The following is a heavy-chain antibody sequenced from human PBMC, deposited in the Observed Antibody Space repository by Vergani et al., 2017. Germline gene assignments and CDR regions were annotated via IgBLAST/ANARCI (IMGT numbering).Heavy chain of an antibody. D-gene: IGHD4-23*01. CDR3: AIGGTVVESGAVDR. V-gene: IGHV4-30-2*01. Sequence: QLQLQESGSGLVKPSQTLSLTCAVSGGSISSGGYPWSRLRQRQGKGLVWIGYIYHSGSTYYNPSLKSRVTISVDRSKNQFSLKLSSVTAADTAVYYCAIGGTVVESGAVDRWDERTMIAVSA. J-gene: IGHJ3*02. CDR1: GGSISSGGYP. CDR2: IYHSGST.